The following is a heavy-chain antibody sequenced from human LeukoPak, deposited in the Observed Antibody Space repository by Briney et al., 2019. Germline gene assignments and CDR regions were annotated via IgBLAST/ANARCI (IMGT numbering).Heavy chain of an antibody. CDR2: IRSKANSYAT. J-gene: IGHJ4*02. CDR3: TSRGFGELQKSYNY. Sequence: GGSLRLSCAASGFTFSGSAMHWVRQASGKGLEWVGRIRSKANSYATEYVASVRGRFTISRDDSKNTAYLQMNSLKTEDTAVYYCTSRGFGELQKSYNYWGQGTLVTVSS. V-gene: IGHV3-73*01. D-gene: IGHD3-10*01. CDR1: GFTFSGSA.